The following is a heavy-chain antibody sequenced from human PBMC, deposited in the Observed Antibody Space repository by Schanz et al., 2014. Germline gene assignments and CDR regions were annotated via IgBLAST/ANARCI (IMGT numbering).Heavy chain of an antibody. V-gene: IGHV3-7*01. J-gene: IGHJ4*02. D-gene: IGHD4-17*01. Sequence: VQLVESGGGVVQPGTSLRLSCAASGFTFRGHAMHWVRQAPGKGLEWVANIKQDGSEKYYVDSVQGRFTISRDNAKNTLYLQMNSLRAEDTAVYYCVRDTDYHFDYWGQGTLVTVSS. CDR3: VRDTDYHFDY. CDR2: IKQDGSEK. CDR1: GFTFRGHA.